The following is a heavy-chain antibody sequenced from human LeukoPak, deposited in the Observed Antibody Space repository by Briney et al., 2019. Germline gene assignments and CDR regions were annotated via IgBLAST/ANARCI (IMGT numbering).Heavy chain of an antibody. V-gene: IGHV1-69*04. D-gene: IGHD3-10*01. CDR1: GGTFSSYA. J-gene: IGHJ4*02. CDR3: ARTYYYGSGNAE. Sequence: SVKVSCKASGGTFSSYAISWVRQAPGQGLEWMGRIIPILGIANYAQKFQGRVTITTDKSTSTAYMELSSLRSEDTAVYYCARTYYYGSGNAEWGQGTLVTVSS. CDR2: IIPILGIA.